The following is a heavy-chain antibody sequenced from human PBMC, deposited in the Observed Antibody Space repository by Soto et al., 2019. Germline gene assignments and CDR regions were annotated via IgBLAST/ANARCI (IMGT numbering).Heavy chain of an antibody. J-gene: IGHJ3*02. D-gene: IGHD3-10*01. CDR2: IYWDDDK. V-gene: IGHV2-5*02. CDR1: GFSLSTSGVG. Sequence: QITLKESGPTLVKPTQTLTLTCTFSGFSLSTSGVGVGWVRQPPGKALEWLALIYWDDDKRYSPSLKSRLTITKDTSKDQVVLTMTNMDPVDTATYYCAQRRWPYYGSGRHDDAFDSWGQGAMVTVSS. CDR3: AQRRWPYYGSGRHDDAFDS.